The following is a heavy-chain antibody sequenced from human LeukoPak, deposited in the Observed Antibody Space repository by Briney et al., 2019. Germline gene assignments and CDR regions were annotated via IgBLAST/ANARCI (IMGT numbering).Heavy chain of an antibody. J-gene: IGHJ3*02. CDR1: GFTFSNYW. V-gene: IGHV3-7*01. D-gene: IGHD3-3*01. Sequence: PGGSLRLSCAASGFTFSNYWMSWVRQAPGKGLEWVANIKQDGSEKYYVDSVKGRFTISRDNAKNSLYLQMNSLRAEDTAVYYCARVKYYDFWSGNDAFDIWGQGTMVTVS. CDR2: IKQDGSEK. CDR3: ARVKYYDFWSGNDAFDI.